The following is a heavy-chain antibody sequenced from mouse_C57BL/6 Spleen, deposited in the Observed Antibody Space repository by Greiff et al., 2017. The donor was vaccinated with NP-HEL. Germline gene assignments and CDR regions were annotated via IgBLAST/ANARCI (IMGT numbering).Heavy chain of an antibody. CDR1: GYAFSSYW. CDR3: ARDYDYDGYFDY. D-gene: IGHD2-4*01. V-gene: IGHV1-80*01. J-gene: IGHJ2*01. CDR2: IYPGDGDT. Sequence: VKLMESGAELVKPGASVKISCKASGYAFSSYWMNWVKQRPGKGLEWIGQIYPGDGDTNYNGKFKGKATLTADKSSSTAYMQLSSLTSEDSAVYFCARDYDYDGYFDYWGQGTTLTVSS.